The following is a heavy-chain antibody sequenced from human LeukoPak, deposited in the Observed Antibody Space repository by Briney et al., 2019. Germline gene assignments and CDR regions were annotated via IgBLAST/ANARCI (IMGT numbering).Heavy chain of an antibody. D-gene: IGHD2-15*01. CDR1: GGSISSGSYY. CDR3: ARRGYCSGGSCYSGFDY. J-gene: IGHJ4*02. CDR2: IYTSGST. V-gene: IGHV4-61*02. Sequence: SETLSLTCTVSGGSISSGSYYWSWIRQPAGKGLEWIGRIYTSGSTNYNPSLKSRVTISVDTSKNQFSLKLSSVTAADTAVYYCARRGYCSGGSCYSGFDYWGQGTLVTVSS.